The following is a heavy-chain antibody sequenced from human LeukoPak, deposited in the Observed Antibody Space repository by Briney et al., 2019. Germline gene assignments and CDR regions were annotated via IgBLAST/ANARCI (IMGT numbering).Heavy chain of an antibody. CDR1: GGSFSGYY. CDR3: ATPDTRGGWYYFDY. CDR2: INHSGST. V-gene: IGHV4-34*01. J-gene: IGHJ4*02. Sequence: SETLSLTCAVYGGSFSGYYWSWIRQPPGKGLEWIGEINHSGSTNYNPSLKSRVTTSVDTSKNQFSLKLSSVTAADTAVYYCATPDTRGGWYYFDYWGQGTLVTVSS. D-gene: IGHD6-19*01.